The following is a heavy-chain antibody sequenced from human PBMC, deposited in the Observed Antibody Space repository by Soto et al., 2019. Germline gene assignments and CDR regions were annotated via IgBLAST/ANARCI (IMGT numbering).Heavy chain of an antibody. Sequence: ASVKVSCKASGYTFTPYPIHWVRQAPGQRLEWMGWINAGTGKTKYSQKFEGRVTITRDTSASTVYMELTSLRSEDTAVFYCAREGSSSVFDHWGQGALVTVSS. V-gene: IGHV1-3*01. D-gene: IGHD2-2*01. CDR3: AREGSSSVFDH. J-gene: IGHJ4*02. CDR2: INAGTGKT. CDR1: GYTFTPYP.